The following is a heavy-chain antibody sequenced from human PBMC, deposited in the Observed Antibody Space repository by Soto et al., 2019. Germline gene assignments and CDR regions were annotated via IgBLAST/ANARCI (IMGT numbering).Heavy chain of an antibody. J-gene: IGHJ4*02. CDR2: IWYDGSNK. CDR3: ASSHSSSWFIDY. D-gene: IGHD6-13*01. V-gene: IGHV3-33*01. CDR1: GFTFSSYG. Sequence: GGSLRLSCAASGFTFSSYGMHWVRQAPGKGLEWVAVIWYDGSNKYYADSVKGRFTISRDNSKNTLYLQMNSLRAEDTAVYYCASSHSSSWFIDYWGQGTLVTVSS.